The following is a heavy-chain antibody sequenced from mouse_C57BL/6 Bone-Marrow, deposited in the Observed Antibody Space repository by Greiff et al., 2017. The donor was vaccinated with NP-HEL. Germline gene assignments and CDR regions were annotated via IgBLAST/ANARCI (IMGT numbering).Heavy chain of an antibody. CDR2: INPGSGGT. CDR1: GYAFTNYL. Sequence: QVQLQQSGAELVRPGPSVKVSCKASGYAFTNYLIEWVKQRPGQGLEWIGVINPGSGGTNYNEKFKGKATLTADKSSSTAYMQLSSLTSEDSAVYFCARHPWDFYAMDYWGQGTSVTVSS. CDR3: ARHPWDFYAMDY. D-gene: IGHD4-1*01. V-gene: IGHV1-54*01. J-gene: IGHJ4*01.